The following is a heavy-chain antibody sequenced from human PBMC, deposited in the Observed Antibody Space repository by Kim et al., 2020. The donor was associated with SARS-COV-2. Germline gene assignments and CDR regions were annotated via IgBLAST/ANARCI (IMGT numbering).Heavy chain of an antibody. J-gene: IGHJ6*02. D-gene: IGHD6-13*01. CDR2: IYHSGST. Sequence: SETLSLTCTVSGYSISSGYYWGWIRQPPGKGLEWIGSIYHSGSTYYNPSLKSRVTISVDTSKNQFSLKLSSVTAADTAVYYCAREPGSSWYVPYYYYGMDVWGQGTTVTVSS. V-gene: IGHV4-38-2*02. CDR1: GYSISSGYY. CDR3: AREPGSSWYVPYYYYGMDV.